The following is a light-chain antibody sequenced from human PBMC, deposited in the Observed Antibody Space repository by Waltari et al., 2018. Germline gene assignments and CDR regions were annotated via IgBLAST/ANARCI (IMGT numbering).Light chain of an antibody. V-gene: IGKV5-2*01. CDR1: QDIDDD. Sequence: ETTVTQAPAFMSATPGDKVTISCKVSQDIDDDVNWYQQKPGKGARFIIREGTTRVPGISPRFSGSGYGTDFTLTIDNIESDDAAYYFCLQHDNFPWTVGQGTKLEIK. CDR3: LQHDNFPWT. J-gene: IGKJ1*01. CDR2: EGT.